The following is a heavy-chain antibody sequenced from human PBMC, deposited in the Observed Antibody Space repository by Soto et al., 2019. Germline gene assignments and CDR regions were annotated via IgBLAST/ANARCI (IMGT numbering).Heavy chain of an antibody. Sequence: GESLKISCKGSGYSFTSYWIGWVRQMPGKGLEWVGIIYPGDSDTRYSPSFQGQVTISADKSISTAYLQWSSLKASATAMNNCARRKQIGGNQLLYSPFDFGIDVWGQGTTVTVSS. D-gene: IGHD2-2*02. J-gene: IGHJ6*01. CDR1: GYSFTSYW. V-gene: IGHV5-51*01. CDR3: ARRKQIGGNQLLYSPFDFGIDV. CDR2: IYPGDSDT.